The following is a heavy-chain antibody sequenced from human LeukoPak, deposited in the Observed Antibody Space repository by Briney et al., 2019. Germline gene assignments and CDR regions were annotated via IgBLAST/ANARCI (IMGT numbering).Heavy chain of an antibody. CDR3: ARGVPPRGYSYGPLYFDY. CDR1: GFTFSSYS. J-gene: IGHJ4*02. V-gene: IGHV3-21*01. Sequence: GGSLRLSCAAYGFTFSSYSMNWVRQAPGKGLKWVSSISSSSSYIYYADSVKGRFTISRDNAKNSLYLQMNSLRAEDTAVYYCARGVPPRGYSYGPLYFDYWGQGTLVTVSS. D-gene: IGHD5-18*01. CDR2: ISSSSSYI.